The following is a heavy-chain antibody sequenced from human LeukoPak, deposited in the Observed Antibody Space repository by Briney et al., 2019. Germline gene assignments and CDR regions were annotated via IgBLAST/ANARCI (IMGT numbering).Heavy chain of an antibody. Sequence: GGSLRLSCAASGFTFSDYYMSWIRQAPGKGLEWVSYISSSGSTIYYADSVKGRFTISRDNAKNSLYLQMNSLRAEDTAVYYCATAKLGDFWSGYHPGYIGYWGQGTLVTVSS. CDR3: ATAKLGDFWSGYHPGYIGY. D-gene: IGHD3-3*01. J-gene: IGHJ4*02. CDR1: GFTFSDYY. V-gene: IGHV3-11*01. CDR2: ISSSGSTI.